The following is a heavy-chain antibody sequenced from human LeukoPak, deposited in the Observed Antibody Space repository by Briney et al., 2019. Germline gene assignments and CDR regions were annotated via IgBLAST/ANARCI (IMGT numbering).Heavy chain of an antibody. D-gene: IGHD3-10*01. CDR3: ARGRGSGSDY. V-gene: IGHV3-48*02. J-gene: IGHJ4*02. CDR1: GFXFSSYS. Sequence: PGGSLRLSCAASGFXFSSYSINWVRQAPGKGLEWVSDISSSSSTIYYADSVKGRFTISRDNAKNSLYLQMNSLRDEDTAVYYCARGRGSGSDYWGQGTLVTVSS. CDR2: ISSSSSTI.